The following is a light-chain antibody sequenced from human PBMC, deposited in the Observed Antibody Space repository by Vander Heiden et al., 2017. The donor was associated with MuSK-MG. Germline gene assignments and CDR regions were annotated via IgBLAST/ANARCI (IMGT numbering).Light chain of an antibody. CDR3: QQIDSTLPIT. V-gene: IGKV1-39*01. CDR1: QSISSY. CDR2: AAS. Sequence: DIQMTQSPSSLSASVGDRVTITCRASQSISSYLNWYQQKPGKAPKLLIYAASSLQSGVPSRFSGSGYGTDFTLTISRLQPEDFATYYCQQIDSTLPITFGQGTRLEIK. J-gene: IGKJ5*01.